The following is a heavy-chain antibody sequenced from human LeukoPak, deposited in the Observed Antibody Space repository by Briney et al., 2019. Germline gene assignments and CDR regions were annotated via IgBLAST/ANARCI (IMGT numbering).Heavy chain of an antibody. CDR2: ISSSSSYI. V-gene: IGHV3-21*01. Sequence: GGSLRLSCAASGFTFSSYSMNWVRQAPGKGLEWVSSISSSSSYIYYADSVKGRFTISRDNAQNSLYLQMNSLRVEDTAVYYCARDKITGDSYFDFWGQGILVTVSS. J-gene: IGHJ4*02. CDR1: GFTFSSYS. D-gene: IGHD7-27*01. CDR3: ARDKITGDSYFDF.